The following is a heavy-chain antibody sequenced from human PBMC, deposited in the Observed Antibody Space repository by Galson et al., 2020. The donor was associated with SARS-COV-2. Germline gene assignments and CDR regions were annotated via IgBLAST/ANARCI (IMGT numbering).Heavy chain of an antibody. D-gene: IGHD1-26*01. V-gene: IGHV3-30*18. CDR3: AKDETFGSHYDYFQH. Sequence: GGSLRLSCAASAFTFSGYAMHWVRQAPGKGLEWVAVISYDGSNKYYADSVKGRFTISRDNSENTLYLQMNSLRAEDTAVYYCAKDETFGSHYDYFQHWGQGTLVTVSS. CDR2: ISYDGSNK. CDR1: AFTFSGYA. J-gene: IGHJ1*01.